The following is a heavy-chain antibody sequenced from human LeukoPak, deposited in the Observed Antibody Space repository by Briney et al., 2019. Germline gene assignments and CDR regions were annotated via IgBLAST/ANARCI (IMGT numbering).Heavy chain of an antibody. V-gene: IGHV3-66*01. CDR1: GFTVSSNY. J-gene: IGHJ4*02. D-gene: IGHD1-1*01. CDR2: IYSGGST. Sequence: PGGSLRLSCVVSGFTVSSNYMSWVRQAPGKGLQWVSVIYSGGSTYYADSVKGRFTISRDNSKNTLSLQMNTLRAEDTAVYYCASGGTTRQLKYFDYWGQGTLVTVSS. CDR3: ASGGTTRQLKYFDY.